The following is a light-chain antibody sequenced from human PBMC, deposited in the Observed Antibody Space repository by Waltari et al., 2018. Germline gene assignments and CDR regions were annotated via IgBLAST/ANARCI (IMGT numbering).Light chain of an antibody. CDR2: DAS. CDR1: QGINSC. V-gene: IGKV1-12*01. J-gene: IGKJ4*01. Sequence: EIQMTQSPSSVSASVGDKVTITCRASQGINSCLAWYQQKPGKAPKLLIYDASSLQTGVPSRFSGSESGTDFTLTISSLQPEDFATYYCQQANRFPLTFGGGTKVELK. CDR3: QQANRFPLT.